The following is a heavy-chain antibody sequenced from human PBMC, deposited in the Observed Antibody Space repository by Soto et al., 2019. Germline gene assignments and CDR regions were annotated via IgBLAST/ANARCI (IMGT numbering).Heavy chain of an antibody. J-gene: IGHJ5*02. CDR3: ARVGFYGYLGIKWFDP. Sequence: SETLSLTCAVYGGSFSGYYWSWIRQPPGKGLEWIGEINHSGSTSYNPSLKSRVTISVDTSKNQFSLKLSSVTAADTAVYYCARVGFYGYLGIKWFDPWGQGTLVTSPQ. V-gene: IGHV4-34*01. D-gene: IGHD5-18*01. CDR1: GGSFSGYY. CDR2: INHSGST.